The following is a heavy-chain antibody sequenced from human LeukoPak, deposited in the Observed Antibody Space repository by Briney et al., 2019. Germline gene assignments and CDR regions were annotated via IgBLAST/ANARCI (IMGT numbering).Heavy chain of an antibody. V-gene: IGHV3-74*01. D-gene: IGHD6-13*01. CDR2: INKDGSTI. CDR3: ARDEGSTWQRFDP. Sequence: SRINKDGSTISSAESVKGRFTISRDNGKNTLYLQMNGLRVEDTAVYYCARDEGSTWQRFDPWGQGTLVTVSS. J-gene: IGHJ5*02.